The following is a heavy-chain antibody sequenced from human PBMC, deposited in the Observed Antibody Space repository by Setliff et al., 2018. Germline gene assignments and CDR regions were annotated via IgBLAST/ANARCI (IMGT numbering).Heavy chain of an antibody. J-gene: IGHJ4*02. D-gene: IGHD4-17*01. Sequence: PGESLKISCKGSGYSFTSHWIGWVRQMPGKGLEWMGIIYPGDSDTRYSPSFQGQVTISRDDSKNTAYLQVNSLKTEDTAVYYCAITMTTGVDFFDYWGQGTLVTVSS. CDR1: GYSFTSHW. CDR3: AITMTTGVDFFDY. V-gene: IGHV5-51*01. CDR2: IYPGDSDT.